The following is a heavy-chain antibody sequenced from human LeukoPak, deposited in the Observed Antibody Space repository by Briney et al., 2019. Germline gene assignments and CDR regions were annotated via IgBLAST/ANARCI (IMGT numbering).Heavy chain of an antibody. CDR3: AGLRFGDASRMVRGVD. J-gene: IGHJ4*02. Sequence: GGSLRLSCAASGFTFRSYAMSWVRQAPGKGLEGVSAISGSGCSIYYADFVKDRFTISRDNSKNTLYLQMNSLRAEDTAVYYCAGLRFGDASRMVRGVDWGQGTLVTVSS. CDR1: GFTFRSYA. CDR2: ISGSGCSI. D-gene: IGHD3-10*01. V-gene: IGHV3-23*01.